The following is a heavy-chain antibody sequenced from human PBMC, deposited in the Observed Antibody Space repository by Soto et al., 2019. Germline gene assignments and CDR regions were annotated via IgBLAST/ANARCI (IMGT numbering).Heavy chain of an antibody. J-gene: IGHJ4*02. D-gene: IGHD3-10*01. CDR3: ATDDYGIFPY. Sequence: HVQLVQSGTEVKKPGASVRVSCMVSVYPFTTYYIHWVRQAPGQGLEWMGWIDPRSGGTVYEQKFQGRVTMTRDTSISTVYMDLSGLTSDDTALYYCATDDYGIFPYWGQGSLVTVSS. V-gene: IGHV1-2*02. CDR2: IDPRSGGT. CDR1: VYPFTTYY.